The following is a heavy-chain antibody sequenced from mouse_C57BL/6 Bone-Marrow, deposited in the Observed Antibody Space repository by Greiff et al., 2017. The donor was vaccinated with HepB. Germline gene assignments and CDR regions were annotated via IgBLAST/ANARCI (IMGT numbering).Heavy chain of an antibody. Sequence: VQLVESGPGLVQPSQRLSITCTVSGFSLTSYGVHWVRQSPGKGLEWLGVIWSGGSTDYNAAFISRLIISKDNSKSQVFFKRNSLQADDTAIYYCARCDYDYFGDWGQGTTLTVSS. J-gene: IGHJ2*01. CDR3: ARCDYDYFGD. CDR1: GFSLTSYG. CDR2: IWSGGST. D-gene: IGHD2-4*01. V-gene: IGHV2-2*01.